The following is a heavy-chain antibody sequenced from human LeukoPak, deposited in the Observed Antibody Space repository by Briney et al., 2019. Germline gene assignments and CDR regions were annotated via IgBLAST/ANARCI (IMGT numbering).Heavy chain of an antibody. V-gene: IGHV4-39*07. CDR2: IYYSGST. CDR1: GGSISSSSYY. D-gene: IGHD3-3*01. CDR3: ARRSYYDFWSGYYEGDY. Sequence: SETLSLTCTVSGGSISSSSYYWGWIRQPPGKGLEWIGSIYYSGSTYYNPSLKSRVTISVDTSKNQFSLKLSSVTAADTAAYYCARRSYYDFWSGYYEGDYWGQGTLVTVSS. J-gene: IGHJ4*02.